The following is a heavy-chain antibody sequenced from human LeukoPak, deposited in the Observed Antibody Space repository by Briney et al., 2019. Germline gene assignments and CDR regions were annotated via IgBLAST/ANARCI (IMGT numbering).Heavy chain of an antibody. CDR3: AKETKVPAAIGDYYYYYGMDV. CDR1: GLTFSNYA. CDR2: IPYDGSNK. Sequence: PGGSLTLSCTASGLTFSNYATTWVRQAPGKGLEWVAVIPYDGSNKYHADSVKGRFTISRDNSKNTLCLQMNSLRAEDTAVYYCAKETKVPAAIGDYYYYYGMDVWGQGTTVTVSS. V-gene: IGHV3-30*18. D-gene: IGHD2-2*02. J-gene: IGHJ6*02.